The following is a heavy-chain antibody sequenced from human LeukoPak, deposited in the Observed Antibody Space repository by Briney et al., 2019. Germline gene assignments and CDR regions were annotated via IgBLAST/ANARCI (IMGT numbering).Heavy chain of an antibody. CDR1: GASISSYY. CDR2: LYNTRNT. D-gene: IGHD4/OR15-4a*01. J-gene: IGHJ5*02. CDR3: AREGLTNWFDP. Sequence: SETLSLTCTVSGASISSYYWSWIRQPPGKGLEWIGYLYNTRNTYYNPSLKSRVTISVDTSKNQFSLKLSSVTAADTAVYYCAREGLTNWFDPWGQGTLVTVSS. V-gene: IGHV4-59*01.